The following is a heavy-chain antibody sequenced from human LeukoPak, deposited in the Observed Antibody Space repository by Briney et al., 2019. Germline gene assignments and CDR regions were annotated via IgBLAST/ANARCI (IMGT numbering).Heavy chain of an antibody. CDR3: ARGAYSYGPSYYYYYYMDV. CDR2: INHSGST. Sequence: PSETLSLTCAVYGGSFSGYYWSWIRQPPGKGLEWIGEINHSGSTNYNPSLKSRVTISVDTSKNQFSLKLSSVTAADTAVYYCARGAYSYGPSYYYYYYMDVWGKGTTVTASS. V-gene: IGHV4-34*01. CDR1: GGSFSGYY. J-gene: IGHJ6*03. D-gene: IGHD5-18*01.